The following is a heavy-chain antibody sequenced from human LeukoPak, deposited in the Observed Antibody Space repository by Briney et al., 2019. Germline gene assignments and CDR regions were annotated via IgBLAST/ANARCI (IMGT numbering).Heavy chain of an antibody. CDR1: GGSISSGGYF. J-gene: IGHJ4*02. V-gene: IGHV4-39*01. D-gene: IGHD4-17*01. CDR2: IYYSGST. CDR3: ARSSEYGDPFNY. Sequence: SETLSLTCTVSGGSISSGGYFWGWIRQPPGKGLEWIGSIYYSGSTYYSPSLKGRVTISVDTSKNQFSLKLNSVTAADTAVYYCARSSEYGDPFNYWGQGTLVIVSS.